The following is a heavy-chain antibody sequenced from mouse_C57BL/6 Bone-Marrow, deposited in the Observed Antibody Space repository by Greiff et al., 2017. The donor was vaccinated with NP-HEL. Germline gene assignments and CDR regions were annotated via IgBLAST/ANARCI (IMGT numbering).Heavy chain of an antibody. J-gene: IGHJ2*01. D-gene: IGHD1-1*01. Sequence: QVQLQQPGAELVKPGASVKMSCKASGYTFTSYWITWVKQRPGQGLEWIGDIYPGSGSTNYNEKFKSKATLTVDTSSSTAYMQLSSLTSEDSAVYYCARGYGSSCWCDYWGQGTTLTVSS. CDR1: GYTFTSYW. CDR2: IYPGSGST. V-gene: IGHV1-55*01. CDR3: ARGYGSSCWCDY.